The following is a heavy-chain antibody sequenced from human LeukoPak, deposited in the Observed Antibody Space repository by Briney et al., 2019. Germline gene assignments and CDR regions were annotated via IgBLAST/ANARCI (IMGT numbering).Heavy chain of an antibody. Sequence: ASVKVSCKASGYTFTSYYMHWVRQAPGQGLEWMGIINPSGGSTSYAQKFQGRVTMTRDMSTSTVYMELSSLRSEDTAVYYCARGFYCSGGSCYVFFDYWGQGTLVTVSS. CDR1: GYTFTSYY. J-gene: IGHJ4*02. D-gene: IGHD2-15*01. CDR2: INPSGGST. CDR3: ARGFYCSGGSCYVFFDY. V-gene: IGHV1-46*01.